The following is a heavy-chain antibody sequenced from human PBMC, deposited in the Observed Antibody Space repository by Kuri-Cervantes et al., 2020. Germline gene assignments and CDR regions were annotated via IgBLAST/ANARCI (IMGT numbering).Heavy chain of an antibody. D-gene: IGHD6-13*01. J-gene: IGHJ4*02. V-gene: IGHV3-23*01. CDR2: ISGSGGST. CDR3: AKGVLDYSGSWATFDC. CDR1: GFTFSSYA. Sequence: GGSLRLSCAASGFTFSSYAMSWVRQAPGKGLEWVSAISGSGGSTYYADSVKGRFTISRDVSKNTLCLQMNSLRAEDTAVYYCAKGVLDYSGSWATFDCWGQGTLVTVSS.